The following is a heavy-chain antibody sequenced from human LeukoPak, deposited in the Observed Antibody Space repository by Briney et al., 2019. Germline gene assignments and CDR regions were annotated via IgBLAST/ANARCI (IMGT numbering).Heavy chain of an antibody. Sequence: GGSLRLSCAASGFTFSSYGMHWVRQAPGTGLEWVAFIRFEGSSKYYADSVKGRFTISRDNSKNTLYLQMNSLRAEGTAVYYCAKDGDYATAGTFDYWGQGTLVTVSS. V-gene: IGHV3-30*02. CDR1: GFTFSSYG. CDR3: AKDGDYATAGTFDY. J-gene: IGHJ4*02. CDR2: IRFEGSSK. D-gene: IGHD4-17*01.